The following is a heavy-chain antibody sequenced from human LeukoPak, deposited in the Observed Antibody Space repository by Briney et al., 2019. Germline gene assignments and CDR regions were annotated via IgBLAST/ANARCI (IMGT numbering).Heavy chain of an antibody. CDR3: ARDAGQITRIVVVTFFDY. J-gene: IGHJ4*02. V-gene: IGHV3-48*04. Sequence: GGSLRLSCAASGFTFSSYGMNWVRQAPGKGLEWVSYISSSSSTIYYADSVEGRFTITRDNAKNSLYLQMNSLRAEDTAEYYCARDAGQITRIVVVTFFDYWAWEPWSPSPQ. CDR2: ISSSSSTI. CDR1: GFTFSSYG. D-gene: IGHD3-22*01.